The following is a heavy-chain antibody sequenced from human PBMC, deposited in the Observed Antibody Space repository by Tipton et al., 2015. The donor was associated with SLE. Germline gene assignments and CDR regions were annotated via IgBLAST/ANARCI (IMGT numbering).Heavy chain of an antibody. J-gene: IGHJ4*02. CDR2: IYYSGST. V-gene: IGHV4-61*05. CDR1: GGSISSSSYY. CDR3: ARGSGLRPLGDY. D-gene: IGHD4-17*01. Sequence: LRLSCTVSGGSISSSSYYWGWIRQPPGKGLEWIGYIYYSGSTNYNPSLKSRVTISVDTSKNQFSLKLSSVTAADTAVYYCARGSGLRPLGDYWGQGTLVTVSS.